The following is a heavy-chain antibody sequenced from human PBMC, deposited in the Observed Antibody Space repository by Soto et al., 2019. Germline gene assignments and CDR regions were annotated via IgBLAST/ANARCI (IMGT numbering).Heavy chain of an antibody. Sequence: QVQLVESGGGVVQPGRSLRLSCAASGFTFSSYGMHWVRQAPGKGLEWVAFISYDGSNKYYADSVKGRFTISRDKSKNTLYLRMNGLRAEDTAVYYCAKGAHSSGWPKFGYWGQGTLVTVSS. D-gene: IGHD6-19*01. V-gene: IGHV3-30*18. CDR2: ISYDGSNK. J-gene: IGHJ4*02. CDR3: AKGAHSSGWPKFGY. CDR1: GFTFSSYG.